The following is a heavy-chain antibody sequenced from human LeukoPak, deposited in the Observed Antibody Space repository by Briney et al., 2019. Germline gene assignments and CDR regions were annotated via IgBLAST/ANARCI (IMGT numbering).Heavy chain of an antibody. CDR2: ISSSSSYI. V-gene: IGHV3-21*01. D-gene: IGHD3-10*01. CDR1: GFTFSSYS. J-gene: IGHJ4*02. Sequence: GGSLRLXCAXSGFTFSSYSMNWVRQAPGKGLEWVSSISSSSSYIYYADSVKGRFTISRDNAKNSLYLQMNSLRAEDTAVYYCARVGLGSRFDYWGQGTLVTVSS. CDR3: ARVGLGSRFDY.